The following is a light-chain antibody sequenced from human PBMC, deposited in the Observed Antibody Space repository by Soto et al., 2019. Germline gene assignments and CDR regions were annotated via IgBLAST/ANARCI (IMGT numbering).Light chain of an antibody. Sequence: QSSLTQPPSASGSPGQSVTISCTGSNNGIGGYTYVSWYQQLPGKAPKLIIYEVNKRPSGIPDRFSGSKSGNTASLTVSGLQPEDEAEYFCSSYSRSTNYVFGTGTKVTVL. CDR2: EVN. J-gene: IGLJ1*01. V-gene: IGLV2-8*01. CDR1: NNGIGGYTY. CDR3: SSYSRSTNYV.